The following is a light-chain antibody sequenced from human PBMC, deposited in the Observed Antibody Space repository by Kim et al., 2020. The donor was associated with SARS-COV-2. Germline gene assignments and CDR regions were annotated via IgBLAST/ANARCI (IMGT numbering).Light chain of an antibody. Sequence: LSPGERATLSCRASQSVSSSYLAWYQQKPGRAPRLLIYGASSRATGIPDRFSGSGSGTDFTLTISRLEPEDFAVYYCQQYGRTPNTFGQGTKLEI. CDR3: QQYGRTPNT. J-gene: IGKJ2*01. V-gene: IGKV3-20*01. CDR1: QSVSSSY. CDR2: GAS.